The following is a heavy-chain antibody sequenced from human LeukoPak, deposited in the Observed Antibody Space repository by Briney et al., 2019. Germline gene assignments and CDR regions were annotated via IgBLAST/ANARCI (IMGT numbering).Heavy chain of an antibody. V-gene: IGHV1-46*01. CDR1: GYTLTELS. J-gene: IGHJ4*02. CDR2: INPSGGST. CDR3: ARDPGLDKWNTDEPGEFDY. Sequence: ASVKVSCKVSGYTLTELSMHWVRQAPGQGLEWMGIINPSGGSTSYAQKFQGRVTMTRDTSTSTVYMELSSLRSEDTAVYYCARDPGLDKWNTDEPGEFDYWGQGTLVTVSS. D-gene: IGHD1-1*01.